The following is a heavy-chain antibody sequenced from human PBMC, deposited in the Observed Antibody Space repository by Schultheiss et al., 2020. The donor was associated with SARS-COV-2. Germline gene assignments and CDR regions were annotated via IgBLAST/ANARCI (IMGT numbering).Heavy chain of an antibody. J-gene: IGHJ6*02. Sequence: SVKVSCKASGGTFSSYAISWVRQAPGQGLEWMGGIIPIFGTANYAQKFQGRVTMTRDTSTSTVYMELSSLRSEDTAVYYCARDQKIQGGYSYGKGGMDVWGQGTTVTVSS. CDR3: ARDQKIQGGYSYGKGGMDV. CDR2: IIPIFGTA. V-gene: IGHV1-69*05. D-gene: IGHD5-18*01. CDR1: GGTFSSYA.